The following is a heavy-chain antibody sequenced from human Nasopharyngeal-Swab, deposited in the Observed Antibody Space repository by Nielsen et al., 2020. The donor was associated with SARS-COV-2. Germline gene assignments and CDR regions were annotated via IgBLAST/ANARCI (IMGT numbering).Heavy chain of an antibody. CDR2: IWYDGSNK. Sequence: GEPLKISCAASGFTFSSYGMHWVRQAPGKGLEWVAVIWYDGSNKYYADSVKGRFTISRDNSKNTLYLQMNSLRAEDTAVYYYARSNFIGGSSPPPDYWGQGTLVTVSS. CDR1: GFTFSSYG. J-gene: IGHJ4*02. CDR3: ARSNFIGGSSPPPDY. V-gene: IGHV3-33*01. D-gene: IGHD2-15*01.